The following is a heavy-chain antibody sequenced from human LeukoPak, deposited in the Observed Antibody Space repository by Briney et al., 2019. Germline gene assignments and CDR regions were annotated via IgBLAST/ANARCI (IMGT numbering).Heavy chain of an antibody. CDR1: GYTFTGYY. V-gene: IGHV1-2*02. D-gene: IGHD5-24*01. CDR2: INPNSGGT. J-gene: IGHJ4*02. Sequence: ASVTVSFKASGYTFTGYYMHWVRQAPGQGLEWMGWINPNSGGTNYAQKFQGRVTMTRDTSTSTVYMELSSLRSEDTAVYYCARGRDGYNGWGQGTLVTVSS. CDR3: ARGRDGYNG.